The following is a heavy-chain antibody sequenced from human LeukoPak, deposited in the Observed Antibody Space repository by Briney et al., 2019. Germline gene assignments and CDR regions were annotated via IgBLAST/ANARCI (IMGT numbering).Heavy chain of an antibody. V-gene: IGHV4-30-4*08. Sequence: SETLSLTCTVSGGSISSANHFWSWVRQSPGEGLEWIGYIHYDGRAHYNPSLKSRVSMSLDMSKNQFSLSLSSVTAADTAIYYCAREVITPGDSDGFDLWGQGTMVTLSS. CDR2: IHYDGRA. CDR3: AREVITPGDSDGFDL. J-gene: IGHJ3*01. CDR1: GGSISSANHF. D-gene: IGHD2-2*01.